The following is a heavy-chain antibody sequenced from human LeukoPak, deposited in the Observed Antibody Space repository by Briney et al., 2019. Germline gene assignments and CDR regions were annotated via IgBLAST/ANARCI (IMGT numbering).Heavy chain of an antibody. CDR2: ISGSGGST. V-gene: IGHV3-23*01. D-gene: IGHD1-26*01. J-gene: IGHJ4*02. CDR1: GFTFSSYA. CDR3: AKGRMVGATRSPFDY. Sequence: GGSLRLSCAASGFTFSSYAMSWVRQAPGKGLEWVSGISGSGGSTYYADSVKGRFTISRDNSKNTLYLQMNSLRAEDTAVYYCAKGRMVGATRSPFDYWGQGTLVTVSS.